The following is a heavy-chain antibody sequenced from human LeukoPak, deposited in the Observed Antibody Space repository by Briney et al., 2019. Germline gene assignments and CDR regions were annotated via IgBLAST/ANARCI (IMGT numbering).Heavy chain of an antibody. CDR2: IKSKTDGGTP. V-gene: IGHV3-15*01. CDR3: TTEGGWSFYFDY. Sequence: GGSLRLSCAASGFAFSNYALSWVRQAPGKGLEWVGRIKSKTDGGTPDYAAPVKGRFTISRDDSKNTLYLQMNSLKTEDTAVYYCTTEGGWSFYFDYWGQGTLVTVSS. J-gene: IGHJ4*02. D-gene: IGHD2-15*01. CDR1: GFAFSNYA.